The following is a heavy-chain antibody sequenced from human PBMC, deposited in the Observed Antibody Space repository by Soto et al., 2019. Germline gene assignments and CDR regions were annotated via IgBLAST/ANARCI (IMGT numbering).Heavy chain of an antibody. J-gene: IGHJ4*02. V-gene: IGHV4-34*01. CDR2: INHSGST. Sequence: SETLSLTCAVYGGSFSGYYWSWIRQPPGKGLEWIGEINHSGSTNYNPSLKSRVTISVDTSKNQFSLKLSSVTAADTAVYYCARGGRPRILYSHWGQGTLVTVSS. D-gene: IGHD2-15*01. CDR3: ARGGRPRILYSH. CDR1: GGSFSGYY.